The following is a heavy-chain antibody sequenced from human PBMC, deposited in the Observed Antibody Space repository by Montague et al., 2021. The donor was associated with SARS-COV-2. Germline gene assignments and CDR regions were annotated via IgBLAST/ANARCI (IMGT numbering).Heavy chain of an antibody. V-gene: IGHV3-23*01. Sequence: SLRLSCAASGFTFSSYAMSWVRQAPGKGLEWVAAITASGGITYYADSVKGRFTISRDNSKNTLYLQMNSLRAEDTAVYYCAKVGPEFYPSVGHCPGYYCYSWGQGTLVTVSS. J-gene: IGHJ4*02. D-gene: IGHD3-10*02. CDR2: ITASGGIT. CDR3: AKVGPEFYPSVGHCPGYYCYS. CDR1: GFTFSSYA.